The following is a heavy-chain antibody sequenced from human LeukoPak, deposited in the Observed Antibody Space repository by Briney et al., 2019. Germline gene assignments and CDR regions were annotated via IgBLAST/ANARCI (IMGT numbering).Heavy chain of an antibody. Sequence: ASVRVSCKASGYTFTSYDVNWVRQATGQGLEWMGWMNPNSGRTGYAQNFQGRITITRNTSISTAYMELSSLRSEDTAVYYCTRETSSRYFDYWGQGTLVTVSS. CDR2: MNPNSGRT. V-gene: IGHV1-8*01. CDR1: GYTFTSYD. CDR3: TRETSSRYFDY. J-gene: IGHJ4*02.